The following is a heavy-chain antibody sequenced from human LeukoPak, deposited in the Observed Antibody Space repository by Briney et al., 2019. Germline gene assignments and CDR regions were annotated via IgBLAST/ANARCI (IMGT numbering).Heavy chain of an antibody. D-gene: IGHD6-13*01. V-gene: IGHV3-48*01. J-gene: IGHJ5*02. CDR1: GFTFSSHS. CDR3: AKVPRQHDNWFDP. CDR2: ISSGSTTI. Sequence: PGGSLRLSCAASGFTFSSHSMNWVRQAPGKGLEWVSYISSGSTTIHYADSVKGRFTISRDDAKNSLYLQMNSLRAEDTAVYYCAKVPRQHDNWFDPWGQGTLVTVSS.